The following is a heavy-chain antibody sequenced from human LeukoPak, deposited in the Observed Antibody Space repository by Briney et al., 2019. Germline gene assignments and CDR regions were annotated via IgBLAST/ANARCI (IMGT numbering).Heavy chain of an antibody. Sequence: SETLSLTCTVSGGSISSGGYYWSWIRQHPGKGLEWIGYIYYSGSTYYNPSLESRVTISVDKSKNQFSLNLSSVTAADTAVYYCARLYYDSSGYDAFDIWGLGTMVTVSS. D-gene: IGHD3-22*01. CDR1: GGSISSGGYY. CDR2: IYYSGST. J-gene: IGHJ3*02. V-gene: IGHV4-31*03. CDR3: ARLYYDSSGYDAFDI.